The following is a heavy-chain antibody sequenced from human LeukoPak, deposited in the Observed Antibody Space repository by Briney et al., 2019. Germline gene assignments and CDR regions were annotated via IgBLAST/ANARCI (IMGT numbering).Heavy chain of an antibody. CDR1: GFIFSNYA. CDR3: AKWGDSDILTGYYDSDY. Sequence: GGSLRLSCAASGFIFSNYAMSWVRQAPGKGLEWVSAIGGRDSGTYYADSVRGRFTVSRDDPKNTLYLQMNTLRAEDTAAYYCAKWGDSDILTGYYDSDYWGQGTLVTVSS. D-gene: IGHD3-9*01. J-gene: IGHJ4*02. CDR2: IGGRDSGT. V-gene: IGHV3-23*01.